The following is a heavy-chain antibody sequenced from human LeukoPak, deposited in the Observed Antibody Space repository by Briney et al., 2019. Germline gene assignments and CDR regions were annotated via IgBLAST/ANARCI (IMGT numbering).Heavy chain of an antibody. J-gene: IGHJ4*02. Sequence: SVKVSCKASGGTFSSYAISWVRQAPGQGLEWMGGIIPIFGTANYAQKFQGRVTITADESTSTAYMELSSLRSEDTAVYYCARSTYSSGWRDYWGQGTLLTVSS. CDR3: ARSTYSSGWRDY. CDR1: GGTFSSYA. CDR2: IIPIFGTA. V-gene: IGHV1-69*01. D-gene: IGHD6-19*01.